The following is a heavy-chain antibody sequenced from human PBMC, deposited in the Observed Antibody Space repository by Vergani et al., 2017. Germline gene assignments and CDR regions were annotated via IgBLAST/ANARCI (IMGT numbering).Heavy chain of an antibody. V-gene: IGHV1-18*01. CDR2: VSPYNGNI. J-gene: IGHJ6*04. CDR1: GYSFIHYG. CDR3: AREGFDDNIGGTYRPASYYGMGV. D-gene: IGHD2/OR15-2a*01. Sequence: QSQLVQSGDEVKKPGASVKVSCKTSGYSFIHYGISWVRQAPGQGLEWLGWVSPYNGNINYGQKIQGRVTMTTHTSRRTAYMQLRSLTFDDTAVYYCAREGFDDNIGGTYRPASYYGMGVWGEGTKVTVAS.